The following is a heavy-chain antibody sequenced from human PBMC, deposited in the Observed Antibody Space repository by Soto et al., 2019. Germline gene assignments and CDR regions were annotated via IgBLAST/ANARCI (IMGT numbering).Heavy chain of an antibody. CDR3: SRGTYYPQSSGLHADY. J-gene: IGHJ4*02. D-gene: IGHD3-22*01. CDR1: GFTFNDYA. V-gene: IGHV3-30*03. Sequence: GGSLRLSCATSGFTFNDYAMYWVRQAPGQGLEWVAMISSDGHHQFYVDNLRGRFTVSRDNSKNTLFLRMNSLRPEDTAVYYCSRGTYYPQSSGLHADYWGPGTVVTVSS. CDR2: ISSDGHHQ.